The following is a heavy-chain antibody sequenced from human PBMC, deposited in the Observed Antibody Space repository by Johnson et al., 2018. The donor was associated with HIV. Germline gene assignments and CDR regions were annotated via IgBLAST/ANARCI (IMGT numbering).Heavy chain of an antibody. CDR1: GFPLNTYA. Sequence: QVQLVESGGGVVQPGRSLRLSCAASGFPLNTYAMHWIRQAPGKGLEWMALISYDGNKKYHADSVKGRFTISRDNSKNTLYLQMNSLRAEDTAVYYCAKAGAVAGPGIDAFDIWGQGTMVTVSS. D-gene: IGHD6-19*01. J-gene: IGHJ3*02. V-gene: IGHV3-30*04. CDR3: AKAGAVAGPGIDAFDI. CDR2: ISYDGNKK.